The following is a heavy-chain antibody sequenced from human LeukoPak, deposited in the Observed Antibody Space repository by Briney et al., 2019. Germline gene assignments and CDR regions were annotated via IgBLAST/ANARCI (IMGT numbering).Heavy chain of an antibody. Sequence: PSETLSLTCTVSGGSISSSSYYWGWIRQPPGKGLEWIGSIYYSGSTYYNPSLKSRVTISVDTSKNQFSLKLSSVTAADTAVYYCASRITMVRGVTRLSDWYFDLWGRGILVTVSS. D-gene: IGHD3-10*01. V-gene: IGHV4-39*01. CDR1: GGSISSSSYY. CDR3: ASRITMVRGVTRLSDWYFDL. CDR2: IYYSGST. J-gene: IGHJ2*01.